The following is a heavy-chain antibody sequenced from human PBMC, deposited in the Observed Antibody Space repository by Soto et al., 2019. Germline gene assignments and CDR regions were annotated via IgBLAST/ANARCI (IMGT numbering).Heavy chain of an antibody. Sequence: PLETLSLTCAVYGGSFSGYYWSWIRQPPGKGLEGIGVINHSGSTNYNPALKSRVTISVDTSQNQFSPKLSSVTAADTAVYYCARGWYYCYHGMDVWGQGTTVTVSS. CDR3: ARGWYYCYHGMDV. CDR1: GGSFSGYY. CDR2: INHSGST. V-gene: IGHV4-34*01. J-gene: IGHJ6*02.